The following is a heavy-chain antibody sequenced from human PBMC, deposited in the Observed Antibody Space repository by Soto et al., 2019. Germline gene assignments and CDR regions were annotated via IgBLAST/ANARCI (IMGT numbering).Heavy chain of an antibody. CDR2: ITTAGDT. J-gene: IGHJ6*02. V-gene: IGHV3-13*01. Sequence: EVQLVESGGGLVQPGGSLRLSCAASGFTFSNYDMHWVRQVTGKGLEWVSGITTAGDTYYPGSVQGRFTISREKSKNSLYLQMNSLSVGDTAVYYCARELHGGSYGMDVWGQGTTVTVSS. CDR3: ARELHGGSYGMDV. CDR1: GFTFSNYD.